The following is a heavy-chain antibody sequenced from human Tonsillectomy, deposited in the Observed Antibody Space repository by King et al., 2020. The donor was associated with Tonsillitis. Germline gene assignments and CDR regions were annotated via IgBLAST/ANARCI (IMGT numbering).Heavy chain of an antibody. J-gene: IGHJ4*02. D-gene: IGHD3-9*01. Sequence: VQLVESGGGVVQPGRSLRLSCAASGFTFSSYAMHWVRQAPGKGLEWVAVISYDGSNKYYAASVKGRFTVSRDNSKNTLYLQMNSLRAEDTAVYYCARDLDWSFDYWGQGTLVTVSS. CDR1: GFTFSSYA. CDR2: ISYDGSNK. V-gene: IGHV3-30*04. CDR3: ARDLDWSFDY.